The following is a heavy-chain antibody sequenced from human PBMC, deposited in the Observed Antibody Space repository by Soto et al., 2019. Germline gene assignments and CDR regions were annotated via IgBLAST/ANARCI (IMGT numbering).Heavy chain of an antibody. CDR1: GYSFSTYA. D-gene: IGHD3-3*01. J-gene: IGHJ5*02. CDR3: ATSYDSGFDP. V-gene: IGHV1-18*01. Sequence: QLQLMQSGGEAKNPGASVKVYCEASGYSFSTYAISWLRQAPGQGLAWMGLITPNNGYTNYAQKFQGRLILTTDIPSSPAYMELTSLRYDDTAMYYCATSYDSGFDPWGQGTLVSVS. CDR2: ITPNNGYT.